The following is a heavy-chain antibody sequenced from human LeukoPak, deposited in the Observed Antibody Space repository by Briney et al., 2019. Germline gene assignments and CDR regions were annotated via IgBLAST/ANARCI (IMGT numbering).Heavy chain of an antibody. CDR2: ISDNGGNT. Sequence: PGGSLRLSCAVSGFTFSSYAMSWVRQAPGKGLEWVSGISDNGGNTYYADSVKGRFTISRDNSKSTLYVQMNSLRAEDTAVYYCASLPTYYYDSSGYYYWHYWGQGTLVTVSS. CDR1: GFTFSSYA. CDR3: ASLPTYYYDSSGYYYWHY. J-gene: IGHJ4*02. D-gene: IGHD3-22*01. V-gene: IGHV3-23*01.